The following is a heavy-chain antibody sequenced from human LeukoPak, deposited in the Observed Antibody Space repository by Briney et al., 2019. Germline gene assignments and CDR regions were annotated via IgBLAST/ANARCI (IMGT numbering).Heavy chain of an antibody. CDR1: GGSISSSSYY. D-gene: IGHD3-22*01. Sequence: SETLSLTCTVSGGSISSSSYYWGWIRQPPGKGLEWIGSIYYSGSTYYNPSLKSRVTISVDTSKNQFSLKLSSVTAADTAVYYCAAYYYDSSGYYSWGNGTTVTVYS. CDR3: AAYYYDSSGYYS. CDR2: IYYSGST. J-gene: IGHJ6*04. V-gene: IGHV4-39*01.